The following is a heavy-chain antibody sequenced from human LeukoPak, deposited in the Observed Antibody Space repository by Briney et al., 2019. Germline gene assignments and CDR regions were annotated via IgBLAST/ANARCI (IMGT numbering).Heavy chain of an antibody. J-gene: IGHJ4*02. D-gene: IGHD1-26*01. CDR3: AKKGPRIVGATVY. V-gene: IGHV3-23*01. CDR1: GFIFSTYD. Sequence: QPGGSLRLSCAASGFIFSTYDMHWVRQAPGKGLEWVSAISGSGGSTYYADSVKGRFTISRDNSKNTLYLQMNSLRAEDTAVYYCAKKGPRIVGATVYWGQGTLVTVSS. CDR2: ISGSGGST.